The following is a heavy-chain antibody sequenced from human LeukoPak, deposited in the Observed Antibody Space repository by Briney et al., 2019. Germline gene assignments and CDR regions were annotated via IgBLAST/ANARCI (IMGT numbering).Heavy chain of an antibody. Sequence: GGSLRFSCAASGFTFGDYAMQWVRQAPGKGLEWVSEISWNSGSIGYADSVKGRFTIFRDNAKHSLYLQMNSLIAQDTALYYCAKDISDGRSSSSDWGQGTLVTVSS. CDR2: ISWNSGSI. D-gene: IGHD6-6*01. J-gene: IGHJ4*02. CDR3: AKDISDGRSSSSD. CDR1: GFTFGDYA. V-gene: IGHV3-9*01.